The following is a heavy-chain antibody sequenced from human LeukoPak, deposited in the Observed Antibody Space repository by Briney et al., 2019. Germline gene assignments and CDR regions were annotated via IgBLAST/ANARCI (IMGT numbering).Heavy chain of an antibody. CDR3: ASHWGYGSSGSFDY. Sequence: GASVTVSFKASGYTFTSYDINWVRQATGQGLEWMGWMNPNSGNTGYAQKFQGRVTMTRNTSIGTAYMELSSLRSEDTAVYYCASHWGYGSSGSFDYWGQGTLVTVSS. V-gene: IGHV1-8*01. CDR2: MNPNSGNT. CDR1: GYTFTSYD. J-gene: IGHJ4*02. D-gene: IGHD6-6*01.